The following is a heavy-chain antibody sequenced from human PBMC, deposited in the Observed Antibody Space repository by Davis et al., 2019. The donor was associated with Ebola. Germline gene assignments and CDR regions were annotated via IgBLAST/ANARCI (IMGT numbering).Heavy chain of an antibody. CDR1: GFSFRNYA. J-gene: IGHJ5*02. Sequence: PGGSLRLSCVASGFSFRNYAMHWVRHAPGRGLDWVALISPNDNKDYYADSVKGRFTISRDISKSTLFMEMNSLTAEDTAVDYCAKDGGNQMSKHNWFETWGQGTLVTVSS. CDR2: ISPNDNKD. D-gene: IGHD3-16*01. V-gene: IGHV3-30-3*01. CDR3: AKDGGNQMSKHNWFET.